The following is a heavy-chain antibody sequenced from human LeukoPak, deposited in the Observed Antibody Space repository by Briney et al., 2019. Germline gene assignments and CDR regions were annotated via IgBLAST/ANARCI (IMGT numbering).Heavy chain of an antibody. V-gene: IGHV3-66*01. CDR1: GFTVSSNY. D-gene: IGHD6-19*01. CDR3: ARDTYKQWLVLKY. CDR2: IYSGGST. Sequence: GGSLRLSCAASGFTVSSNYMNWVRQAPGKGLEWVSVIYSGGSTYYADSVKGRFTISRDNSKNTLYLQMNSLRAEDTAVYYCARDTYKQWLVLKYWGQGTLVTVSS. J-gene: IGHJ4*02.